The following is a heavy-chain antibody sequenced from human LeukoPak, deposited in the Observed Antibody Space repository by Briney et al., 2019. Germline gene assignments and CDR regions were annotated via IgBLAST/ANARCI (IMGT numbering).Heavy chain of an antibody. D-gene: IGHD2-2*03. CDR2: IFVGSGNT. J-gene: IGHJ5*02. Sequence: SVKVSCKASGFTFTSSAVQWVRQARGQRLEWIGWIFVGSGNTNYAQKFQERVTITRDMSTSTAYMELSSLRSEDTAVYYCAASLGIGYCSSTSCFGFDPWGQGTLVTVSS. CDR1: GFTFTSSA. CDR3: AASLGIGYCSSTSCFGFDP. V-gene: IGHV1-58*01.